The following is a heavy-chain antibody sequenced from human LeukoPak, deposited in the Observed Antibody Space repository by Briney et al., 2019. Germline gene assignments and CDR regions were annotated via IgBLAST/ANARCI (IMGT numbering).Heavy chain of an antibody. D-gene: IGHD3-9*01. CDR2: IYYSGST. CDR1: GGSISTSSYS. V-gene: IGHV4-61*05. CDR3: ARVTGYTIEDYFDY. Sequence: PSETLSLTCTVSGGSISTSSYSWGWIRQPPGKGLEWIGYIYYSGSTNYNPSLKSRVTISVKTSKNQFSLKLRSVTAADTAVYYCARVTGYTIEDYFDYWGQGTLVTVSS. J-gene: IGHJ4*02.